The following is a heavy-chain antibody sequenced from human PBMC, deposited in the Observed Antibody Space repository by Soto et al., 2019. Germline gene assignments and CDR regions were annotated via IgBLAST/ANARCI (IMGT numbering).Heavy chain of an antibody. D-gene: IGHD1-20*01. V-gene: IGHV5-10-1*01. CDR1: GYSFTSYW. Sequence: GASLKITCKGSGYSFTSYWLSWVRQMPGKGLEWMGRIDPSDSYTNYSPSFQGHVTISADKSISTAYLQWSSLKASDTAMYYCARDPTSDHSPYKYWDQGHRVTVGS. J-gene: IGHJ4*02. CDR3: ARDPTSDHSPYKY. CDR2: IDPSDSYT.